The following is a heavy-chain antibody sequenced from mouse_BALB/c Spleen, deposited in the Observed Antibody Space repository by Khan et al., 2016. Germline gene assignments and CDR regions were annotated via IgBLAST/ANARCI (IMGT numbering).Heavy chain of an antibody. V-gene: IGHV3-2*02. D-gene: IGHD2-1*01. CDR1: GYSITSDYA. CDR2: ISYSGST. J-gene: IGHJ3*01. CDR3: ASFYYGNYWFAY. Sequence: EVQLQESGPGLVKPSQSLSLTCTVTGYSITSDYAWNWIRQFPGNKLEWMGYISYSGSTSYNPSLKSRISITRDTSKNHFFLQLNSVPTEDTATYYCASFYYGNYWFAYWGQGTLVTVSA.